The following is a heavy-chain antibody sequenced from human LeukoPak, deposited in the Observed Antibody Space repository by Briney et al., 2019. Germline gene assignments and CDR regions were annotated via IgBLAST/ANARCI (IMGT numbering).Heavy chain of an antibody. CDR1: GGSISTYY. V-gene: IGHV4-59*01. Sequence: SETLSLTCTVSGGSISTYYWSWIRQPPGKGQEWIGYIFYSGSSNYNPSLKSRVTISVDTSKNQFSLKLSSVTAADTAVYYCAREREWIQLPAMRSYYYMDVWGRGTTVTVSS. D-gene: IGHD5-18*01. CDR3: AREREWIQLPAMRSYYYMDV. J-gene: IGHJ6*03. CDR2: IFYSGSS.